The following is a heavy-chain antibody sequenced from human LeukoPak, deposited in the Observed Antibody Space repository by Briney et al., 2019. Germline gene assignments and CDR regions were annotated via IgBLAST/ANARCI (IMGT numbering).Heavy chain of an antibody. J-gene: IGHJ4*02. D-gene: IGHD4-17*01. CDR2: VTGSGANS. CDR1: GFPFSTYA. V-gene: IGHV3-23*01. Sequence: GGSLRLSCAASGFPFSTYAMTWVRQAPGKGLEWVSAVTGSGANSYYADSVKGRFSVSRDNSKNMVYLQMSSLRAEDTALYYCAKSDYGYYFDSWGQGTLVTVSS. CDR3: AKSDYGYYFDS.